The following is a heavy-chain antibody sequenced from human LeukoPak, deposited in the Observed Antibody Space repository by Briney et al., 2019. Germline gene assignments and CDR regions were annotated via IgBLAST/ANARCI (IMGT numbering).Heavy chain of an antibody. J-gene: IGHJ3*02. CDR3: ARDPFSFRGAFDI. Sequence: QPGGSLRLSCAASGFTFSSYEMNWVRQAPGKGLEWVSSISRSATTIYYADSVKGRFTISRDNAKNSLYLQMNSLRAEDTAVYFCARDPFSFRGAFDIWGQGTMVTVSS. CDR2: ISRSATTI. D-gene: IGHD2-15*01. CDR1: GFTFSSYE. V-gene: IGHV3-48*03.